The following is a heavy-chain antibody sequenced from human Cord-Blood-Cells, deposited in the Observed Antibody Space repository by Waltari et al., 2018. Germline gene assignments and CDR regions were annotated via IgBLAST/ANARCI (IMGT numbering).Heavy chain of an antibody. D-gene: IGHD1-26*01. V-gene: IGHV3-21*01. J-gene: IGHJ5*02. CDR3: ARGRGANWFDP. CDR2: ISSRSSYI. Sequence: EVQLVESGGGLVKPGGSLRLSCAASGFTFSSYSMNWVRQAPGKGLESFSSISSRSSYIYYADSVKGRFTISRDNAKNSLYLQMNSLRAEDTAVYYCARGRGANWFDPWGQGTLVTVSS. CDR1: GFTFSSYS.